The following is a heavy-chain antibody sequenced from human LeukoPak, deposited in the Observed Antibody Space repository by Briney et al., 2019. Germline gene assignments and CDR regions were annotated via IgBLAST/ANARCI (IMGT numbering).Heavy chain of an antibody. V-gene: IGHV3-30*18. CDR1: GFTFSSYG. Sequence: GGSLRLSCAASGFTFSSYGMHWVCQAPGKGLEWVAVISYDGSNKYYADSVKGRFTISRDNSKNTLYLQMNSLRAEDTAVYYCAKLVGATTSHRDYWGQGTLVTVSS. CDR2: ISYDGSNK. CDR3: AKLVGATTSHRDY. J-gene: IGHJ4*02. D-gene: IGHD1-26*01.